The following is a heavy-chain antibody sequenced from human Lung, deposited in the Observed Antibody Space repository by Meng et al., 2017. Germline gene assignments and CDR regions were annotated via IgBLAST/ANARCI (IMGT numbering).Heavy chain of an antibody. CDR1: GGSITSRTW. J-gene: IGHJ4*02. V-gene: IGHV4-4*02. CDR2: IFHSGST. CDR3: ARFDISSSGRGDY. Sequence: QGQRQESGPGLVKPSGTLSLTCAVSGGSITSRTWWSWVRQTPGKGLEWFGEIFHSGSTNYNPPLESRVTISVDKSKNQFSLKVYSVTAADTATYYCARFDISSSGRGDYWGQGILVTVSS. D-gene: IGHD1-26*01.